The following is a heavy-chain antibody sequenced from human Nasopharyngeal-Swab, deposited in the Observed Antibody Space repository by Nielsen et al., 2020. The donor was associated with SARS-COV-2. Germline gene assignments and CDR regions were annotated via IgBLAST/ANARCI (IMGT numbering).Heavy chain of an antibody. CDR3: AKEGYYDFWSGYYATHYYGMDV. CDR1: GFTFSSYA. V-gene: IGHV3-23*01. D-gene: IGHD3-3*01. Sequence: SCAASGFTFSSYAMSWVRQAPGKGLEWVSAISGSGGSTYYADSVKGRFTISRDNSKNTLYLQMNSLRAEDTAVYYCAKEGYYDFWSGYYATHYYGMDVWGQGTTVTVSS. J-gene: IGHJ6*02. CDR2: ISGSGGST.